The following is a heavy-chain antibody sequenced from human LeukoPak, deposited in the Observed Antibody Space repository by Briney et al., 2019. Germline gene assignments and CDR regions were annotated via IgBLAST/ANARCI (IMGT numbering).Heavy chain of an antibody. CDR3: ARGQKSHSSGWYEDWFDY. J-gene: IGHJ4*02. Sequence: SETLSLTCTVSGGSVADYYWSWIRQSPGKGLEWIGYIYYTGTSYNPSLKSRVTISADTSKNQFSLKLISVTAADTAVYYCARGQKSHSSGWYEDWFDYWGQGTLVTVSS. CDR2: IYYTGT. V-gene: IGHV4-59*02. CDR1: GGSVADYY. D-gene: IGHD6-19*01.